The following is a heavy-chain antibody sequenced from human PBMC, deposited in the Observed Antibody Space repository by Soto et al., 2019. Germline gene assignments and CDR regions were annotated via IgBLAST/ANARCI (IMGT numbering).Heavy chain of an antibody. CDR2: IKSKTDGGTT. V-gene: IGHV3-15*07. CDR1: GFTFSNAW. J-gene: IGHJ5*02. Sequence: EVQLVESGGGLVKPGGSLRLSCAASGFTFSNAWMNWVRQAPGKGLEWVGRIKSKTDGGTTDYAAPVKGRFTISRDDSKNPLYLQMNRLKTEDTAVYYCTTDKVFGDWFDPWGQGTLVTVSS. D-gene: IGHD3-10*01. CDR3: TTDKVFGDWFDP.